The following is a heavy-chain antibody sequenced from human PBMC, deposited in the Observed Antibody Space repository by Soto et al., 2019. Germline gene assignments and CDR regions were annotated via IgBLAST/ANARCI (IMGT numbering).Heavy chain of an antibody. D-gene: IGHD2-2*01. CDR3: AQVHCSSTTCYHNYYYYYGMDV. CDR2: ILYDGSNK. V-gene: IGHV3-30*18. Sequence: PGGSRRLSCAASGFTFSNYGMHWVRQAPGEGLEWVAVILYDGSNKYYVDSVKGRFTISRDSSKNTLYLQKNRPRAEDPAVYYCAQVHCSSTTCYHNYYYYYGMDVWGQGTTVTVSS. CDR1: GFTFSNYG. J-gene: IGHJ6*02.